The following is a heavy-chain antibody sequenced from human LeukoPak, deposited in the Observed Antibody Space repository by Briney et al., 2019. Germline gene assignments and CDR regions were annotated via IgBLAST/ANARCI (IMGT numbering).Heavy chain of an antibody. CDR2: INHSGST. J-gene: IGHJ5*02. Sequence: SETLSLTCAVYGGSFSGYYWSWIRQPPGKGLEWIGEINHSGSTNYNPSLKSRVTISVDTSKNQFSLKLSSVTAADTAVYYCARQVVVITNWFDPWGQGTLVTVPS. CDR1: GGSFSGYY. V-gene: IGHV4-34*01. CDR3: ARQVVVITNWFDP. D-gene: IGHD3-22*01.